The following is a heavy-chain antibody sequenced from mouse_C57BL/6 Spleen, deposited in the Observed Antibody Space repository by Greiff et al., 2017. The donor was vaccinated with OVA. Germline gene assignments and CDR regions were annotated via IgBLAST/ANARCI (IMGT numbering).Heavy chain of an antibody. Sequence: QVQLKQSGPGLVAPSQSLSITCTVSGFSLTSYGVHWVRQPPGKGLEWLVVIWSDGSTTYNSALKSRLSISKDNSKSQVFLKMNSLQTDDTAMYYCARHGDSNYEFAYWGQGTLVTVSA. CDR2: IWSDGST. CDR1: GFSLTSYG. V-gene: IGHV2-6-1*01. J-gene: IGHJ3*01. CDR3: ARHGDSNYEFAY. D-gene: IGHD2-5*01.